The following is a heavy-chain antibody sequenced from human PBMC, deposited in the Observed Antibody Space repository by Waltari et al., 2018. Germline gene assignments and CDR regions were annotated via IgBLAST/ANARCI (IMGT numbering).Heavy chain of an antibody. Sequence: QVQLQESGPGLVKPSQTLSLTCTVSGGSISSGDYYWSWIRQPPGKGLAWIGYIYYRGSTYYNPSPKSRVTISVDTSKNQFSLKLSSVTAADTAVYYCARDSGGSSAMVDYWGQGTLVTVSS. V-gene: IGHV4-30-4*08. CDR2: IYYRGST. D-gene: IGHD2-15*01. CDR1: GGSISSGDYY. J-gene: IGHJ4*02. CDR3: ARDSGGSSAMVDY.